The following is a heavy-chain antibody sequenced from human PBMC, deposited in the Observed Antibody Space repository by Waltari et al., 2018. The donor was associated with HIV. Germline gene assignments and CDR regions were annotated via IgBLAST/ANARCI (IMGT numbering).Heavy chain of an antibody. D-gene: IGHD1-26*01. J-gene: IGHJ6*02. CDR2: IKDYGSDK. CDR1: GFTFTNYW. V-gene: IGHV3-7*01. Sequence: EVQLMESGGGLVQSGGSLRLSCEASGFTFTNYWMSWVRQTPGEGLEGVAYIKDYGSDKYYMGSVKGRFTISRDKAKNSMFLQMNSRRAEDTAVYYCARIGTFPHNYAIDFWGQGTTVTVSS. CDR3: ARIGTFPHNYAIDF.